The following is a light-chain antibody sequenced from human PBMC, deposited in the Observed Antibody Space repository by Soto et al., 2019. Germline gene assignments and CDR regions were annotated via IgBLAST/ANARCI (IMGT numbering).Light chain of an antibody. Sequence: QSVLTQPPSASGSPGQSVTISCTGTSSDIGGYNYVSWYQQHPGKAPKLIIYEVSKRPSGVPDRFSGSKSGNTASLTVSGLQAEDEADYYCTSFARGSTLVFGGGTKVTVL. V-gene: IGLV2-8*01. J-gene: IGLJ3*02. CDR2: EVS. CDR1: SSDIGGYNY. CDR3: TSFARGSTLV.